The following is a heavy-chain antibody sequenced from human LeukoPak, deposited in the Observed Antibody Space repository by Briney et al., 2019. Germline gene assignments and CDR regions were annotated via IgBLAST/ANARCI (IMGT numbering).Heavy chain of an antibody. CDR3: AKGPRYYGSGSYYQDY. V-gene: IGHV3-23*01. D-gene: IGHD3-10*01. Sequence: PGGTLRLSCAASGFTFSSYGMSWVRQAPGKGLEWVSAISGSGGSTYYADSVKGRFTISRDNSKNTLCLQMNSLRAEDTAVYYCAKGPRYYGSGSYYQDYWGQGTLVTVSS. J-gene: IGHJ4*02. CDR1: GFTFSSYG. CDR2: ISGSGGST.